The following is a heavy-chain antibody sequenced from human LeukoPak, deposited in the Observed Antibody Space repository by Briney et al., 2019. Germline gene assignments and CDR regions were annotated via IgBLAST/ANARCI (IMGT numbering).Heavy chain of an antibody. J-gene: IGHJ4*02. CDR2: IYYSGST. CDR1: GGSIRIANYY. CDR3: ARRRFGEPTGN. Sequence: SETLSLTCTVSGGSIRIANYYWEWIRQPPRKGLEWIGSIYYSGSTYYNPSLKSRVTISVDTSKNQLSLKLSSLTAADTAVYYCARRRFGEPTGNWGQGTLVTVSS. D-gene: IGHD3-10*01. V-gene: IGHV4-39*01.